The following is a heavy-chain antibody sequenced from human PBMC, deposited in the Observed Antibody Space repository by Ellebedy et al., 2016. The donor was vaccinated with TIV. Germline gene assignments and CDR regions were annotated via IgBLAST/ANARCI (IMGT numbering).Heavy chain of an antibody. CDR2: IYYSGST. Sequence: MPSETLSLTCTVSGGSISSYYWSWIRQPPGKGLEWIGYIYYSGSTNYNPSLKSRVTISVDTSKNQFSLKLSSVTAADTAVYYCVTMAYRSRWYEGWFDPWGQGTLVTVSS. CDR3: VTMAYRSRWYEGWFDP. J-gene: IGHJ5*02. D-gene: IGHD6-13*01. CDR1: GGSISSYY. V-gene: IGHV4-59*01.